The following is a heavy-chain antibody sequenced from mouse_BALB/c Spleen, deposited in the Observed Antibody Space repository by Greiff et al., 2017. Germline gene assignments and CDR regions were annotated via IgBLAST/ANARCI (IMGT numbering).Heavy chain of an antibody. V-gene: IGHV2-2*02. CDR1: GFSLTSYG. J-gene: IGHJ3*01. D-gene: IGHD2-10*01. CDR3: ARSPYSGNYLAY. Sequence: VMLVESGPGLVQPSQSLSITCTVSGFSLTSYGVHWVRQSPGKGLEWLGVIWSGGSTDYNAAFISRLSISKDNSKSQVFFKMNSLQANDTAIYYCARSPYSGNYLAYWGQGTLVTVSA. CDR2: IWSGGST.